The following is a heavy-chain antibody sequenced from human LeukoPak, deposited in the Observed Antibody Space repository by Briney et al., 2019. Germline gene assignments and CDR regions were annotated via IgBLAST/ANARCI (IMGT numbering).Heavy chain of an antibody. CDR3: ARHLNGGTYPLDH. Sequence: SETLSLTCTVSGGSISSYYWSWIRQPPGKGLEWIGYIYYSGSTNYNPSLKSRVTISVDTSKNQFSLKLSSVTAADTAVYYCARHLNGGTYPLDHWGQGTLVTVSS. V-gene: IGHV4-59*08. CDR2: IYYSGST. D-gene: IGHD1-26*01. CDR1: GGSISSYY. J-gene: IGHJ4*02.